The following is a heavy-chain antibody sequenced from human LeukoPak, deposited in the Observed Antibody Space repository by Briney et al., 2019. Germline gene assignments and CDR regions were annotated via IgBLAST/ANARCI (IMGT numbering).Heavy chain of an antibody. D-gene: IGHD4-17*01. J-gene: IGHJ3*02. CDR1: GFTFSSYE. V-gene: IGHV3-48*03. CDR2: ISSSGSTI. Sequence: GGSLRLSCAASGFTFSSYEMNWVRQAPGKGLEWVSYISSSGSTISYADSVKGRFTISRDNAKNSLYLQMNSLRAEDTAVYFCAREGALTVTKDAFDIWGQGTMVTVSS. CDR3: AREGALTVTKDAFDI.